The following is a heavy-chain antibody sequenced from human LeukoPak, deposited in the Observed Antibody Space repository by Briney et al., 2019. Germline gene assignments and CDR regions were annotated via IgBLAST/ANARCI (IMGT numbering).Heavy chain of an antibody. D-gene: IGHD3-16*01. CDR2: INGDGSNS. V-gene: IGHV3-74*01. J-gene: IGHJ4*02. CDR3: ARTSPTSHFDF. Sequence: GGSLRLSCVASGFTFTTYWMHWVRQAPGKGLVWVSRINGDGSNSTYADSVKARFTISRDNTRNTLYLQMNGLRAEDTAMYYCARTSPTSHFDFWGQGTLVTVSS. CDR1: GFTFTTYW.